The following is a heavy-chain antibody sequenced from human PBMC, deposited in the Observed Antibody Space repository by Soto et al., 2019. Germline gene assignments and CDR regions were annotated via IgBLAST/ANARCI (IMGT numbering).Heavy chain of an antibody. D-gene: IGHD4-17*01. Sequence: SETLSLTCTVSGGSISSSSYYWGWIRQPPGKGLEWIGSIYYSGSTYYNPSLKSRVTISVDTSKNRFSLKLSSVTAADTAVYYCARRPDYGDYGMDVWGQGTTVTVSS. CDR1: GGSISSSSYY. CDR3: ARRPDYGDYGMDV. CDR2: IYYSGST. J-gene: IGHJ6*02. V-gene: IGHV4-39*01.